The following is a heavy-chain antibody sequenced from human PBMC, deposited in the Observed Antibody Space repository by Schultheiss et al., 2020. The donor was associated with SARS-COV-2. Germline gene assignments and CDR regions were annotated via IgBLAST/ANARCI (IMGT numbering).Heavy chain of an antibody. V-gene: IGHV1-24*01. J-gene: IGHJ4*02. CDR1: GYTLRELS. CDR3: ARTWIAAADLYPPPDY. CDR2: FDPEDGEA. D-gene: IGHD6-13*01. Sequence: ASVKVSCKVSGYTLRELSIHWVRQAPGKGLEWMGGFDPEDGEAVYAQKFQGRVTMTRDTSISTAYMELSRLRSDDTAVYYCARTWIAAADLYPPPDYWGQGTLVTVSS.